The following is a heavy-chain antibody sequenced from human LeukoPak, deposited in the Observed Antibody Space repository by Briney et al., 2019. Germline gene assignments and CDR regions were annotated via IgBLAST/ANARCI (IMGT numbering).Heavy chain of an antibody. CDR2: IYHSGST. CDR3: ARGRHLTTGGGAAAGFLDY. Sequence: SGTLSLTCAVSGGSISRSNWWSWVRQPPGKGLEWIGEIYHSGSTNYNPSLKSRVTISVDKSKNQFSLKLSSVTAADTAVYYCARGRHLTTGGGAAAGFLDYWGQGTLVTVSS. CDR1: GGSISRSNW. D-gene: IGHD6-13*01. V-gene: IGHV4-4*02. J-gene: IGHJ4*02.